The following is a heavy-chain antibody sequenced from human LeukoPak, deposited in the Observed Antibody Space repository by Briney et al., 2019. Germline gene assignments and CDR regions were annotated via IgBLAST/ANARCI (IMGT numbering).Heavy chain of an antibody. J-gene: IGHJ4*02. D-gene: IGHD5-24*01. CDR2: ISYDGSNK. V-gene: IGHV3-30*18. CDR1: GFTFSSYG. Sequence: QPVGSLRLYCAASGFTFSSYGMHWVRQAPGKGLEWVAVISYDGSNKYYADSVKGRFTISRDNSKNTLYLQMNSLRAEDTAVYYCAKDRYGMAIDYWGQGTLVTVSS. CDR3: AKDRYGMAIDY.